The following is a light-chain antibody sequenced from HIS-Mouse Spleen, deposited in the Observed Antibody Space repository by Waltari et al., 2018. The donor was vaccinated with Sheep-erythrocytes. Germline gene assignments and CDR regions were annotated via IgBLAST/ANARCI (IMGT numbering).Light chain of an antibody. Sequence: DIQMPKSPSSLSASVGDRVTITCQASKKISNYLNWYQHKPGKATKLLIYDASNLETGVHQRCSGSGSGTDFTFTSSRLQPEDIETYYCQQYDNLLTFGGGTKVEIK. CDR3: QQYDNLLT. V-gene: IGKV1-33*01. CDR2: DAS. J-gene: IGKJ4*01. CDR1: KKISNY.